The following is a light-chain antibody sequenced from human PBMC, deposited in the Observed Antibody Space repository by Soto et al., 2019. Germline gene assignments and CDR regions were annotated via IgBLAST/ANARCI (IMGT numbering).Light chain of an antibody. Sequence: DIQLTQSPSSLSASVGDRATITCRASQGISNYLAWYQQKPGKVPKLLIYAASTWASGVPARFSGSGSGTDFTLTISSLQPEDVAIYYCQQYSNSPFTFGPGTKVDIK. V-gene: IGKV1-27*01. J-gene: IGKJ3*01. CDR3: QQYSNSPFT. CDR1: QGISNY. CDR2: AAS.